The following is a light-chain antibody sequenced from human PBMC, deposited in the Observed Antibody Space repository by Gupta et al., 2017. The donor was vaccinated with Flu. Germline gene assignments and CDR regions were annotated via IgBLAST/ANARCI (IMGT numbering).Light chain of an antibody. CDR3: QEWDTNSDHWV. Sequence: HTTRCAGGGNEVGSIGVGWYHPRPGQSPVLVMCDDSGRPSGIPDRFSGSNSGTTATLTIIRVEAGDEADYYCQEWDTNSDHWVFGGGTKLTVL. V-gene: IGLV3-21*02. CDR1: EVGSIG. J-gene: IGLJ3*02. CDR2: DDS.